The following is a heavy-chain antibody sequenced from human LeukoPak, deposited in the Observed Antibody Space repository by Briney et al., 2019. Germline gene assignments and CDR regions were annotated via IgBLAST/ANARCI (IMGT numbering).Heavy chain of an antibody. Sequence: ASVKVSCKVSGYTLTELSMHWVRQAPGKGLEWMGGFDPEDGETIYAQKFQGRVTITRNTSISTAYMELSSLRSEDTAVYYCARVGTRAFDIWGQGTMVTVSS. CDR1: GYTLTELS. D-gene: IGHD1-1*01. J-gene: IGHJ3*02. V-gene: IGHV1-24*01. CDR2: FDPEDGET. CDR3: ARVGTRAFDI.